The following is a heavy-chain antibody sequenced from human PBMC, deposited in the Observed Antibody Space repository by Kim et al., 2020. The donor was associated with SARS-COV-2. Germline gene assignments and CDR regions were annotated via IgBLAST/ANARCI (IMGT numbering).Heavy chain of an antibody. CDR3: ARRALGYCSSASCYSAIDV. D-gene: IGHD2-2*02. Sequence: SETLSLTCTVSGGSISSYYWSWIRQPPGKGLEWIGYIYYSGNTNYNPSLKSRVTISVDTSKNQFSLKLSSVTAADTAVYYCARRALGYCSSASCYSAIDVWGQGTTVTVSS. CDR1: GGSISSYY. V-gene: IGHV4-59*13. J-gene: IGHJ6*02. CDR2: IYYSGNT.